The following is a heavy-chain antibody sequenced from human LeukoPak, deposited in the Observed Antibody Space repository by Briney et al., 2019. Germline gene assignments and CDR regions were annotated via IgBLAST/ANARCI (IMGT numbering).Heavy chain of an antibody. V-gene: IGHV4-39*07. CDR1: GGSISSSSYY. CDR3: ARGRGIQLWLRNWFDP. D-gene: IGHD5-18*01. Sequence: PSETLSLTCTVSGGSISSSSYYWGWIRQPPGKGLEWIGSIYYSGSTYYNPSLKSRVTISVDTSKNQFSLKLSSVTAADTAVYYCARGRGIQLWLRNWFDPWGQGTLVTVSS. J-gene: IGHJ5*02. CDR2: IYYSGST.